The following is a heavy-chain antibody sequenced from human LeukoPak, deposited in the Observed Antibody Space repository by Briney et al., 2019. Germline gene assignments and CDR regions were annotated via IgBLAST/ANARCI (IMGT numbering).Heavy chain of an antibody. J-gene: IGHJ6*03. D-gene: IGHD6-13*01. CDR2: ISSGSAYI. Sequence: PGGSLRLSCAASGFTFNTYTMNWIRQAPGKGLEWVSSISSGSAYIYYADSVKGRLAISRDNAKNSLYLQMNSLRAEDTAVYYCAREGYSSSWYYYYYYMDVWGKGTTVTVSS. CDR1: GFTFNTYT. CDR3: AREGYSSSWYYYYYYMDV. V-gene: IGHV3-21*01.